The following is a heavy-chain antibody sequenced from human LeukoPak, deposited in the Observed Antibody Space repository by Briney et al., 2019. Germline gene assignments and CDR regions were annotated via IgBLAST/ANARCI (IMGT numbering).Heavy chain of an antibody. CDR2: IIPIFGTA. V-gene: IGHV1-69*06. CDR3: ARERDYYDSSGYSFDY. Sequence: GASVKVSCKASGGTFSSYAISWVRQAPGQGLEWMGGIIPIFGTANYAQKFQGRVTITADKSTSTAYMELSSLRSEDTAVYYCARERDYYDSSGYSFDYWGQGTLVTVSS. J-gene: IGHJ4*02. D-gene: IGHD3-22*01. CDR1: GGTFSSYA.